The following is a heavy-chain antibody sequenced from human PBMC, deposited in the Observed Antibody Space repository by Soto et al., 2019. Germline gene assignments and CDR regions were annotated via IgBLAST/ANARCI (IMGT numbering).Heavy chain of an antibody. V-gene: IGHV1-46*01. J-gene: IGHJ4*02. D-gene: IGHD1-1*01. CDR2: VNPNRGTA. CDR3: ARIASPGKNFFDY. Sequence: GXSVKVSCKASGYAFSDYNIHWVRQAPGQGLQWMGEVNPNRGTAGYAEIFQGRVSMSRNPSTRTVYMVLTSLTPEDTAIYFCARIASPGKNFFDYWGQGTLVTVSS. CDR1: GYAFSDYN.